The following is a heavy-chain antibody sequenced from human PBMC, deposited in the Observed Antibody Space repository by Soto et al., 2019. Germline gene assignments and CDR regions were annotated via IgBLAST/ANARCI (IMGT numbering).Heavy chain of an antibody. CDR3: ARISCSGGSCFGSYYYYYGMDV. CDR1: GFSLSNAKMG. CDR2: ISSNDGK. V-gene: IGHV2-26*01. J-gene: IGHJ6*02. Sequence: SGPTLVNAAETLTLTCTVSGFSLSNAKMGVSWIRQPPGKALEWLAHISSNDGKSFRRSLKSRLTISKDTSKSQVVLTMTNMDPLDSATYYCARISCSGGSCFGSYYYYYGMDVWGQGTTVTVSS. D-gene: IGHD2-15*01.